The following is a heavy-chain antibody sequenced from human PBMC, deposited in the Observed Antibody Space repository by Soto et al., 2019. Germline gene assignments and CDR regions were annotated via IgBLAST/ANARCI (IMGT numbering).Heavy chain of an antibody. CDR3: ASDPHRGVCCGWFDP. V-gene: IGHV1-18*01. D-gene: IGHD2-21*01. CDR2: ISAYNGNT. J-gene: IGHJ5*02. CDR1: GYTFTSYG. Sequence: QVQLVQSGAEVKKPWASVKVSCKASGYTFTSYGISWVRQAPGQGLEWMGWISAYNGNTNYAQKLQGRITMTTDTSTSTAYMELRSLRSDDTAVYYCASDPHRGVCCGWFDPWGQGTLVTVSS.